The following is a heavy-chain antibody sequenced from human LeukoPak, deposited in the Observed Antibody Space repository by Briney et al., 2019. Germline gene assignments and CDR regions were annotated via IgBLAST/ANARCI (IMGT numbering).Heavy chain of an antibody. CDR3: ARALDRGYYYGFDY. Sequence: QPGGSLRLSCAASGFTVSSNYMSWVRQAPGKGLEWVSVIYSAGNTYYADSVQGRFTMSRENPENTLYLQMNSLRAEDTAVYYCARALDRGYYYGFDYWGQGTLVTVSS. D-gene: IGHD3-22*01. V-gene: IGHV3-66*01. CDR1: GFTVSSNY. J-gene: IGHJ4*02. CDR2: IYSAGNT.